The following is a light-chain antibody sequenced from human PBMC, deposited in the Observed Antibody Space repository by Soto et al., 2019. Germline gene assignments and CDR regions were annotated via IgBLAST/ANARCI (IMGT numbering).Light chain of an antibody. Sequence: DVPMTQSPSSLSACVGDRVTITCLASQGIAPYLAWFQQKPGKVPKLLIYATSTLQSGVPSRFSGSGSGTDFTLTINSLQSEDVGTYYCKKYNSAPLTFGGGTKVEIK. V-gene: IGKV1-27*01. CDR2: ATS. CDR3: KKYNSAPLT. J-gene: IGKJ4*01. CDR1: QGIAPY.